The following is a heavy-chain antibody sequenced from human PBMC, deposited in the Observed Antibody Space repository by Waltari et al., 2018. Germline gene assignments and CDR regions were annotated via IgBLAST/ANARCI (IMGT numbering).Heavy chain of an antibody. CDR2: IYYSGST. D-gene: IGHD3-3*01. J-gene: IGHJ4*02. V-gene: IGHV4-39*07. CDR3: ARDRNFGVVRGGFDY. Sequence: QLQLQESGPGLVKPSETLSLTCTVSGGSISSSSYYWGWIRQPPGKGLEWIGSIYYSGSTYYNPALKSRVTISVDTSKNQFSLKLSSVTAADTAVYYCARDRNFGVVRGGFDYWGQGTLVTVSS. CDR1: GGSISSSSYY.